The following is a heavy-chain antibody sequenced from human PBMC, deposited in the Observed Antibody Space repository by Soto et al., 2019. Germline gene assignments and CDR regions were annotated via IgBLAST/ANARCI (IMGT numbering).Heavy chain of an antibody. CDR3: ARDPAKAMAFAR. CDR2: INAANSDT. J-gene: IGHJ4*02. CDR1: GYSFINSA. V-gene: IGHV1-3*01. Sequence: ASVKVSWKASGYSFINSAMHWVRQAHGHRLEWVGWINAANSDTKYSQKFQGRVSITKDTSATTAYIALSSLTSKDTALYYWARDPAKAMAFARGGQETLVPASS. D-gene: IGHD5-18*01.